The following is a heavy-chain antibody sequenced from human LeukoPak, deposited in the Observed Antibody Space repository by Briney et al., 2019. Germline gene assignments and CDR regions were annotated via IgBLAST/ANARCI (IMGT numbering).Heavy chain of an antibody. V-gene: IGHV4-4*09. D-gene: IGHD1-26*01. CDR1: GGSISSYY. J-gene: IGHJ5*02. Sequence: PSETLSLTCTVSGGSISSYYWSWIRQPPGQGLEWIAYIHSSEYTNYNPSLKSRVTISVDTSKNQFSLKVTSVTAADTAVYYCAKRQGPNSGSYDYFDPWGQGTLVTVSS. CDR3: AKRQGPNSGSYDYFDP. CDR2: IHSSEYT.